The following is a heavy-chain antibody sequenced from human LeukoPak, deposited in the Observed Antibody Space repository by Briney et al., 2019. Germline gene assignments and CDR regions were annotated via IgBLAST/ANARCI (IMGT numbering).Heavy chain of an antibody. V-gene: IGHV3-33*01. Sequence: PGGSLRLSCAASGFTFSSYGMHWVRQAPGKGLEWVAVIWYDGSNKYYADCVKGRFTIYRDNSKNTLYLQMNSLRAEDTAVYYCARLGIAAADDYWGQGTLVTVSS. CDR3: ARLGIAAADDY. CDR2: IWYDGSNK. D-gene: IGHD6-13*01. CDR1: GFTFSSYG. J-gene: IGHJ4*02.